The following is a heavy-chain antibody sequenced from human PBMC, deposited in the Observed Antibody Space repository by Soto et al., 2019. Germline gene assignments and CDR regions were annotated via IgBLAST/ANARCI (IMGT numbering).Heavy chain of an antibody. D-gene: IGHD3-9*01. CDR2: IYYSGST. Sequence: SETLSLTCTVSGGSISSGGYYWSWIRQHPGKGLEWIGYIYYSGSTYYNPSLKSRVTISVDTSKNQFSLKLSSVTAADTAVYYCARPLRSNYNFLPVYYSFPPYFDSWGQGTLVTSP. CDR3: ARPLRSNYNFLPVYYSFPPYFDS. J-gene: IGHJ4*02. V-gene: IGHV4-31*03. CDR1: GGSISSGGYY.